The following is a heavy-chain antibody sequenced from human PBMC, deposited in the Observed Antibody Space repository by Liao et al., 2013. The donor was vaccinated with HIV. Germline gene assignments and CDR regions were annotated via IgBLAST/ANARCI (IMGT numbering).Heavy chain of an antibody. CDR2: IYYSGST. D-gene: IGHD5-12*01. CDR3: ARGYAYWYFDL. CDR1: GYSISRSNW. V-gene: IGHV4-28*06. J-gene: IGHJ2*01. Sequence: QVQLQESGPGLVKPSDTLSLTCAVSGYSISRSNWWGWIRQPPGKGLEWIGYIYYSGSTKYNPSLKSRVTMSGDTSKNQFSLNLSSVTALDTAVYYCARGYAYWYFDLWGPGALVTVSS.